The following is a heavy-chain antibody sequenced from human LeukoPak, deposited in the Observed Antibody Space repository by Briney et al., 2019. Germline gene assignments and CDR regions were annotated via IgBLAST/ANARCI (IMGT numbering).Heavy chain of an antibody. J-gene: IGHJ4*02. Sequence: GGSLRLSCAASGFTFSSYGMHWVRQAPGKGLEWVAVIWYDGSNKYYADSVKGRFTISRDNAKNRLYLQMNSLRAEDTAVYYCARGTDTAVAGPDYWGQGTLVIVSS. CDR2: IWYDGSNK. V-gene: IGHV3-33*01. CDR1: GFTFSSYG. CDR3: ARGTDTAVAGPDY. D-gene: IGHD5-18*01.